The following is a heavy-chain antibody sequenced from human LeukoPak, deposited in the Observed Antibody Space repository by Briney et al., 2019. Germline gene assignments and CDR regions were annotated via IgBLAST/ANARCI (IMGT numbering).Heavy chain of an antibody. Sequence: GGSLRLSCAASGFTFSSYEMNWVRLAPGKGLEWVSYISSSGSTIYYADSVKGRFTISRDNAKNSLYLQMNSLRAEDTAVYYCRRDSSGWYDYWGQGTLVTVSS. J-gene: IGHJ4*02. CDR1: GFTFSSYE. V-gene: IGHV3-48*03. D-gene: IGHD6-13*01. CDR2: ISSSGSTI. CDR3: RRDSSGWYDY.